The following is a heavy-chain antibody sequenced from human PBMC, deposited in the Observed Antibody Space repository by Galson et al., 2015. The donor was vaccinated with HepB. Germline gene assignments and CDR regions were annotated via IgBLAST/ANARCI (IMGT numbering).Heavy chain of an antibody. Sequence: SLRLSCAASGFTFSSNYMSWVRQAPGKGLEWVSYISSSSSYTNYADSVKGRFTISRDNAKNSLYLQMNSLRAEDTAVYYCARAPITGTTWVWEDYYYGMDVWGQGTTVTVSS. CDR3: ARAPITGTTWVWEDYYYGMDV. CDR1: GFTFSSNY. J-gene: IGHJ6*02. CDR2: ISSSSSYT. D-gene: IGHD1-7*01. V-gene: IGHV3-11*06.